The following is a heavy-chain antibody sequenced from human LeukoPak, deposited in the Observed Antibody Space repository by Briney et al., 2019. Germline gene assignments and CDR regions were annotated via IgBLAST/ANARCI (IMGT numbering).Heavy chain of an antibody. CDR1: GGSFSGYY. D-gene: IGHD6-6*01. V-gene: IGHV4-34*01. Sequence: SETLSLTCAVYGGSFSGYYWSWIRQPPGKGLEWIGEINHSGSTNYNPSLKSRVTISVDTSKNQFSLKLSSVTAADTAVYYCAQEYSSSRYYYYMDVWGKGTTVTVSS. CDR2: INHSGST. J-gene: IGHJ6*03. CDR3: AQEYSSSRYYYYMDV.